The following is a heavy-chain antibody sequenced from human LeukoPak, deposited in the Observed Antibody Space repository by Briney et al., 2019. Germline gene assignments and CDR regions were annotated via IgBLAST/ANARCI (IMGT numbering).Heavy chain of an antibody. V-gene: IGHV3-7*01. CDR1: GFTVSSNY. CDR3: ASHWGSSSWASDY. J-gene: IGHJ4*02. D-gene: IGHD6-13*01. CDR2: IKQDGSEK. Sequence: TGRSLRLSCAASGFTVSSNYMNWVRQAPGKGLEWVANIKQDGSEKYYVDSVKGRFTISRDNAKNSLYLQMNSLRAEDTAVYYCASHWGSSSWASDYWGQGTLVTVSS.